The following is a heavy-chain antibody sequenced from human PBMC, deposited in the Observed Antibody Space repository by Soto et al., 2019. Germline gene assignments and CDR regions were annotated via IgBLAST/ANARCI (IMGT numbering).Heavy chain of an antibody. CDR2: IYYSGST. V-gene: IGHV4-59*08. CDR3: SGGWYDFYFDY. Sequence: SETLSLTCTVSGGSISSYYWSWIRQLPGKGLEWIGYIYYSGSTNYNPSLKSRVTISVDTSKNQFSLKLSSVTAADTAAYYCSGGWYDFYFDYWGQGTLVTVSS. J-gene: IGHJ4*02. CDR1: GGSISSYY. D-gene: IGHD6-19*01.